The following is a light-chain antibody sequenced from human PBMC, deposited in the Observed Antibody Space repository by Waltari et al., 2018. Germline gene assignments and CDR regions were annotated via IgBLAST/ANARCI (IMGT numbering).Light chain of an antibody. CDR2: DVS. Sequence: QSALTQPASVSGSPGQSITISCTGTSSDVGGYNYVSWYQQHPVKAPKLMIYDVSNRPPGVANRFSGSKTGNTASLTISALQAEDEADYYCSSYTSSNTLGFGTGTKVTVL. J-gene: IGLJ1*01. CDR3: SSYTSSNTLG. CDR1: SSDVGGYNY. V-gene: IGLV2-14*03.